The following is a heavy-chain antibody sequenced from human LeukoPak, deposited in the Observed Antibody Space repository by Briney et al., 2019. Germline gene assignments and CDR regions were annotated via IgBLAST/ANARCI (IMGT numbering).Heavy chain of an antibody. V-gene: IGHV4-30-4*01. CDR2: IYYSGST. CDR1: GGSISSGDYY. D-gene: IGHD3-10*01. J-gene: IGHJ5*02. CDR3: ARVHYYGSGNWFDP. Sequence: SETLSLTCTVSGGSISSGDYYWRWIRQPPGKGLEWIGYIYYSGSTYYNPSLKSRVTISVDTSKNQFSLKLSSVPAADTAVYYCARVHYYGSGNWFDPWGQGTLVTVSS.